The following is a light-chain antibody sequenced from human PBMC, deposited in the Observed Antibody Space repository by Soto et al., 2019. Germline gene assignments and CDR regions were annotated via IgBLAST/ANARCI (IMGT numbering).Light chain of an antibody. CDR1: SSDVGGYNY. V-gene: IGLV2-14*03. CDR3: SSYTTSNTRQIV. J-gene: IGLJ1*01. CDR2: DVT. Sequence: QSALTQPASVSGSPVQSITISCTGTSSDVGGYNYVSWYQHHPGKAPKLIIYDVTNRPSGVSNPFSGSKSGNTASLTISGLQPGDEADYYCSSYTTSNTRQIVFGTGTKVTVL.